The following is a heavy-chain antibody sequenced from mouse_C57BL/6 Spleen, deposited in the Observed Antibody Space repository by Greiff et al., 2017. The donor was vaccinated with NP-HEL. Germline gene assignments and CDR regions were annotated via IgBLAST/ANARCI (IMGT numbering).Heavy chain of an antibody. J-gene: IGHJ4*01. V-gene: IGHV5-17*01. CDR3: ARRTTVVAEGAMDY. D-gene: IGHD1-1*01. Sequence: EVQRVESGGGLVKPGGSLKLSCAASGFTFSDYGMHWVRQAPEKGLEWVAYISSGSSTIYYADTVKGRFTISRDNAKNTLFLQMTSLRSEDTAMYYCARRTTVVAEGAMDYWGQGTSVTVSS. CDR2: ISSGSSTI. CDR1: GFTFSDYG.